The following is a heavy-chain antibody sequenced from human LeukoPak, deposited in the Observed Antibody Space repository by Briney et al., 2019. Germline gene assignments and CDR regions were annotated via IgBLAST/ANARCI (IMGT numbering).Heavy chain of an antibody. V-gene: IGHV1-69*04. CDR1: GGTFSSYA. D-gene: IGHD7-27*01. CDR2: IIPILGIA. J-gene: IGHJ4*02. Sequence: SVKVSCKASGGTFSSYAISWVRQAPGQGLEWMGRIIPILGIANYAQKFQGRVTITADKSTSTAYMELSSLRSEDTAVYYCASEPDMLTGEDYWGQGTLVTVSS. CDR3: ASEPDMLTGEDY.